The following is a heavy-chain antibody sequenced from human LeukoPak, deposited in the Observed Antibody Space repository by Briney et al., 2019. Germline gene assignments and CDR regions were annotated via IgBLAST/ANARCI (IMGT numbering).Heavy chain of an antibody. J-gene: IGHJ4*02. Sequence: GGSLRLSCAASGLTFSSYWMHWVRRAPGKGLEWVGRIKSKTDGGTTDYVAPVKGRFTISRDDSKNTLYLQMNSLKTEDTAVYYCTTGGNYYEYWGQGTLVTVSS. CDR2: IKSKTDGGTT. CDR3: TTGGNYYEY. V-gene: IGHV3-15*01. D-gene: IGHD1-26*01. CDR1: GLTFSSYW.